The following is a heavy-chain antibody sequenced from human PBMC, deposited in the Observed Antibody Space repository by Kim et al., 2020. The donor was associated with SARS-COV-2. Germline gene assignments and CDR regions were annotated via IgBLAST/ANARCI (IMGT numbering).Heavy chain of an antibody. V-gene: IGHV3-7*01. CDR1: GFTFSNYW. J-gene: IGHJ4*02. CDR2: IKRDGSEK. Sequence: GGSLGLSCAASGFTFSNYWMSWVRQAPGKGLEWVANIKRDGSEKYYVDSVRGRFTISRDNAQNSLFLQMNSLRVEDTAVYYCTSWGAGNYWGPGTLVTVSS. CDR3: TSWGAGNY. D-gene: IGHD6-13*01.